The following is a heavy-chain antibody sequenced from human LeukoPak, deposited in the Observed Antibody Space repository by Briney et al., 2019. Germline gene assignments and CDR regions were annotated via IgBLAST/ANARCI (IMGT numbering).Heavy chain of an antibody. J-gene: IGHJ4*02. CDR3: AREDCTIGAVCSSLLDH. CDR2: INSDASTI. D-gene: IGHD2-8*01. V-gene: IGHV3-74*01. CDR1: GLTFSSDC. Sequence: GGSVRLSCAASGLTFSSDCMHWVRQVPGKGLVWVSRINSDASTINYADSVKGRFTISRDNAKNTLYLQMNNLRAEDTAVYYCAREDCTIGAVCSSLLDHWGRGTLVTVSS.